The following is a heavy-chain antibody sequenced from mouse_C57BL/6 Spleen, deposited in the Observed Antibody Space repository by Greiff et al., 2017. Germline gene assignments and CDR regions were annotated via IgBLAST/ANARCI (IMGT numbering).Heavy chain of an antibody. CDR2: IYPRSGNT. D-gene: IGHD5-1-1*01. V-gene: IGHV1-81*01. J-gene: IGHJ4*01. CDR3: ARDTAKYAADAMDY. CDR1: GYTFTSYG. Sequence: QVQLQQSGAELARPGASVKLSCKASGYTFTSYGISWVKQRTGQGLEWIGEIYPRSGNTYYNEKFKGKATLTADKSSSTAYMELRSLTSEDSAVYFCARDTAKYAADAMDYWGQGTSVTVSS.